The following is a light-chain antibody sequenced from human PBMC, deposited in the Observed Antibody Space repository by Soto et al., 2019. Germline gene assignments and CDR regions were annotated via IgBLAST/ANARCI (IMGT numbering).Light chain of an antibody. CDR3: QQYYSTPPYT. CDR1: QSVLYSSNNKNY. Sequence: DIVMTRSPDSLAVSLGERATINCKSSQSVLYSSNNKNYLAWYQKKAGQPPKLLIYWASTRESGVPDRFSGSGSGTDFTLTISSLQAEDVAVYYCQQYYSTPPYTFGQGTKLEIK. CDR2: WAS. J-gene: IGKJ2*01. V-gene: IGKV4-1*01.